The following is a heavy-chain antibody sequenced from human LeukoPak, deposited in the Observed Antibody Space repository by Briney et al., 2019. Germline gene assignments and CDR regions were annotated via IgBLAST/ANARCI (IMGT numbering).Heavy chain of an antibody. CDR2: IYHSGST. CDR1: GGSISSGGYS. CDR3: ARGGGSPEENWFDP. V-gene: IGHV4-30-2*01. J-gene: IGHJ5*02. Sequence: SETLSLTCAVSGGSISSGGYSWSWIRQPPGKGLEWIGYIYHSGSTYYNPSLKSRVTISVDRSKNQFSLKLSSVTAVDTAVYYCARGGGSPEENWFDPWGQGTLVTVSS.